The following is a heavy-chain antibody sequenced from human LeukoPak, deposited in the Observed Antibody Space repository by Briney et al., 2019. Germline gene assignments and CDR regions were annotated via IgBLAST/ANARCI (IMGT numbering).Heavy chain of an antibody. CDR1: GFTFSSYA. Sequence: LPGGSLRLSCAASGFTFSSYAMHWVRQAPGKGLEWVAVISYDGSNKYYADSVKGRFTISRDNSKNTLYLQMNSLRAEDTAVYYCARERQLVRYYYYYMDVWGKGTTVTISS. CDR2: ISYDGSNK. D-gene: IGHD6-6*01. CDR3: ARERQLVRYYYYYMDV. J-gene: IGHJ6*03. V-gene: IGHV3-30*04.